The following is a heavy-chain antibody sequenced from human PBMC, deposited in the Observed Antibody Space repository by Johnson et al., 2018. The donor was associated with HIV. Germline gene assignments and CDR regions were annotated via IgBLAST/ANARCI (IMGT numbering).Heavy chain of an antibody. CDR1: GFTFSSYA. V-gene: IGHV3-13*01. J-gene: IGHJ3*02. Sequence: VQVVESGGGVVQPGRSLRLSCAASGFTFSSYAMHWVRQATGKGLEWVSAIGTAGDTYYPGSVKGRFTIARDNAKNSLYLQMNRLRAEDTAVYYCARAGEWEPTDDAFDIWGQGTMVTVSS. CDR3: ARAGEWEPTDDAFDI. D-gene: IGHD1-26*01. CDR2: IGTAGDT.